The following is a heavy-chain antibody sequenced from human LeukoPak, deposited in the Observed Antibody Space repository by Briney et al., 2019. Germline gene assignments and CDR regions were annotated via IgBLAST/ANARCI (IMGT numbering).Heavy chain of an antibody. V-gene: IGHV4-39*01. CDR3: ARLDRGYYYYGMDV. CDR1: GGSISSSSYY. CDR2: IYYSGSS. D-gene: IGHD3-10*01. J-gene: IGHJ6*02. Sequence: AETLSLTCTVSGGSISSSSYYWGWIPQPPGQGLVWIVSIYYSGSSSYNPSLKSRVTISVDTSKNQFSLKLSSVTAPDTAVYYCARLDRGYYYYGMDVWGQGTTVTVSS.